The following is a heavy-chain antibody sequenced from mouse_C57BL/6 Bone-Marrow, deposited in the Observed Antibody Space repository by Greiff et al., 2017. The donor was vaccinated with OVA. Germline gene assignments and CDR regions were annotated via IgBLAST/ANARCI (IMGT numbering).Heavy chain of an antibody. CDR1: GYTFTSYW. CDR2: IYPGSGST. Sequence: VQLQQPGAELVKPGASVKMSCKASGYTFTSYWITWVKQRPGQGLEWIGDIYPGSGSTNYNEKFKSKATLTVDTSSSTAYMQLSSLTSEDSAVYYCASVTSYYYGSTHYAMDDWGTGTSVTVSS. D-gene: IGHD1-1*01. V-gene: IGHV1-55*01. CDR3: ASVTSYYYGSTHYAMDD. J-gene: IGHJ4*01.